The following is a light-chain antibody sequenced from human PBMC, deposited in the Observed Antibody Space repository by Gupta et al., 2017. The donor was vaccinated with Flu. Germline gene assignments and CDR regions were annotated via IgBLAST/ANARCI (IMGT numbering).Light chain of an antibody. Sequence: EIVLTQSPGTLSLSPGERATLSCRASQSVSSGYLAWYQQKPGQAPRLLIFAASSRSPAIVDRSPGKRSATAFRLTISRLKPEDFALYFCQQYDSAPNTFGPGTLLEIK. V-gene: IGKV3-20*01. CDR2: AAS. CDR3: QQYDSAPNT. CDR1: QSVSSGY. J-gene: IGKJ5*01.